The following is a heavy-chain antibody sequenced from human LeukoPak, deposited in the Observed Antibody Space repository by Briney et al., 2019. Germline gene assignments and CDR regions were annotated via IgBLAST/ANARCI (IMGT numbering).Heavy chain of an antibody. CDR2: ISGSGGST. J-gene: IGHJ5*02. D-gene: IGHD6-19*01. CDR3: ANARSGWYINWFDP. V-gene: IGHV3-23*01. Sequence: GGSLRLSCAASGFTFSSCAMSWVRQAPGKGLEWVSAISGSGGSTYYADSVKGRFTISRDNSKNTLYLQMNSLRAEDTAVYYCANARSGWYINWFDPWGQGTLVTVSS. CDR1: GFTFSSCA.